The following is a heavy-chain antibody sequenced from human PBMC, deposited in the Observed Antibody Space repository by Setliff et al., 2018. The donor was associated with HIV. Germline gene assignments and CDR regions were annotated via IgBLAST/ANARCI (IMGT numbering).Heavy chain of an antibody. CDR3: AWGTQRPIDS. J-gene: IGHJ4*02. Sequence: GASVKVSCKASGYTFTSYGISWVRQAPGQGLEWMGGSIPLFGTTNYAQKFQGRVTLTTDELMKTAYMELSSLRSEDTAMYYCAWGTQRPIDSWGQGTLVTVSS. CDR1: GYTFTSYG. D-gene: IGHD3-16*01. V-gene: IGHV1-69*05. CDR2: SIPLFGTT.